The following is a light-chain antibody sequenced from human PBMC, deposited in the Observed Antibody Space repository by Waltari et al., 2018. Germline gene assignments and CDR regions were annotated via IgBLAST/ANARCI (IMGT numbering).Light chain of an antibody. CDR1: SSDVGNNY. CDR3: GAWDSRLSVWV. J-gene: IGLJ3*02. CDR2: DNH. Sequence: QSVLTQPPSVSAAPGQRVTISCSASSSDVGNNYVTWYQQLPGTAPKILIYDNHERPSGIPDRFSGSKSGMSATLVITGLQTGDEADYCCGAWDSRLSVWVFGGGTKLTVL. V-gene: IGLV1-51*01.